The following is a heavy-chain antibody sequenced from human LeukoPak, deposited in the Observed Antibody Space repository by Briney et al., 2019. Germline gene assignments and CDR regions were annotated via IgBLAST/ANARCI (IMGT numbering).Heavy chain of an antibody. D-gene: IGHD3-16*02. CDR1: GYTFTGYY. V-gene: IGHV1-2*06. CDR2: INPNSGGT. J-gene: IGHJ4*02. CDR3: ASLGAMITVGGVIVGEIDY. Sequence: GASVKVSCKASGYTFTGYYMHWVRQAPGQGLEWMGRINPNSGGTNYAQKFQGRVTMTRDTSISTAYMELSRLRSDDTAVYYCASLGAMITVGGVIVGEIDYWGQGTLVTVSS.